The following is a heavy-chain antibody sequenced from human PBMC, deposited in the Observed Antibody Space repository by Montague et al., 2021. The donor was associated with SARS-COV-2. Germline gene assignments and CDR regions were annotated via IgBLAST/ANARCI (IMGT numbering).Heavy chain of an antibody. Sequence: SENLSLTCSVSGDSISNYPWSWIRQSPGKGLEWIGYIYYSGSTNYNPSLTSRVTISVDTSKNQVSLKLTSVTAADTAVYYCSRPLRVTTVTSHMYHYAMDVWGQGTTVTVSS. CDR2: IYYSGST. CDR1: GDSISNYP. D-gene: IGHD4-11*01. V-gene: IGHV4-59*08. CDR3: SRPLRVTTVTSHMYHYAMDV. J-gene: IGHJ6*02.